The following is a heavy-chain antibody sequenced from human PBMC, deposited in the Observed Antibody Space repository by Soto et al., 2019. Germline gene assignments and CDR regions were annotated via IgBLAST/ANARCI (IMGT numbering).Heavy chain of an antibody. CDR3: ARDHCSGGSCYSYYGMDV. V-gene: IGHV3-30-3*01. Sequence: GGSLRLSCAASGFTFSSYDMHWVRQAPGKGLEWVAVISYDGSNKYYAGSVKGRFTISRDNSNNTLYLQMNSLRAEDMAVYDCARDHCSGGSCYSYYGMDVWGQGTTVTVSS. CDR2: ISYDGSNK. CDR1: GFTFSSYD. J-gene: IGHJ6*02. D-gene: IGHD2-15*01.